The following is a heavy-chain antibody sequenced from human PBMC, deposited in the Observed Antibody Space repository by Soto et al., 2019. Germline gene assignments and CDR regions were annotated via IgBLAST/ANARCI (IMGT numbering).Heavy chain of an antibody. J-gene: IGHJ6*02. CDR3: ARDHYANLYYYYYGMDV. D-gene: IGHD2-8*01. V-gene: IGHV3-30-3*01. CDR2: ISYDGSNK. Sequence: GGSLRLSCAASGFTFSSYAMHWVRQAPGKGLEWVAVISYDGSNKYYADSVKGRFTISRDNSKNTLYLQMNSLRAEDTAVYYCARDHYANLYYYYYGMDVWGQGTTVTVSS. CDR1: GFTFSSYA.